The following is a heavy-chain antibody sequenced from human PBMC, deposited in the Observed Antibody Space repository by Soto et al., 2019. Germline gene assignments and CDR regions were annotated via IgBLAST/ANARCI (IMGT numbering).Heavy chain of an antibody. J-gene: IGHJ3*02. V-gene: IGHV3-49*04. Sequence: GGSLRLSCTASGFTFGDYAMSWVRQAPGKGLEWVGFIRSKAYGGTTEYAASVKGRFTISRDESKSIAYLQMNSLKTEDTAVYYCTRARTGSGAFDIWGQGTMVTVSS. CDR3: TRARTGSGAFDI. D-gene: IGHD7-27*01. CDR2: IRSKAYGGTT. CDR1: GFTFGDYA.